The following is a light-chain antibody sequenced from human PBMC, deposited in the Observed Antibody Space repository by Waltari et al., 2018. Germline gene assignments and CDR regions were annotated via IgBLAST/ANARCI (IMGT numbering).Light chain of an antibody. CDR2: GAS. Sequence: EIVLTQSPGTLSLSPGERATLSCRASQSVGRTLAWYQQKPGQAPRLRIYGASNRATGTPDRFSGSGSGTDFSLTISRLDPADFAVYYCQHYVRIPVAFGQGTTVEIK. V-gene: IGKV3-20*01. CDR1: QSVGRT. J-gene: IGKJ1*01. CDR3: QHYVRIPVA.